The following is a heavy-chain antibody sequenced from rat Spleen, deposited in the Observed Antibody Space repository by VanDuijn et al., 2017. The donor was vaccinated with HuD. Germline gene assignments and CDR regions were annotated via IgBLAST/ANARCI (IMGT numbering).Heavy chain of an antibody. V-gene: IGHV5-20*01. CDR3: TRDRILRSTGFDY. CDR1: GFTFSNYG. Sequence: EVQLVESGGGLVQPGRSLKLSCAASGFTFSNYGMAWVRQAPTKGLEWVASINYDGGSTYYRDSVKGRFTISRDNAKSSLYLQMDSLGSEDTATYYCTRDRILRSTGFDYWGQGVMVTVSS. CDR2: INYDGGST. D-gene: IGHD1-6*01. J-gene: IGHJ2*01.